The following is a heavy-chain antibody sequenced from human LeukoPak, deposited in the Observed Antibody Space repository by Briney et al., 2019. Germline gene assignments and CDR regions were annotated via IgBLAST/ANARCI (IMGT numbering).Heavy chain of an antibody. D-gene: IGHD1-26*01. CDR1: GGTFSSYA. V-gene: IGHV1-69*13. CDR3: ARGISGSYLSRDAFDI. CDR2: IIPIFGTA. Sequence: SVKVSCKASGGTFSSYAISWVRQAPGQGLEWMGGIIPIFGTANYAQKFQGRVTITADESTSTAYVELSSLRSEDTAVYYCARGISGSYLSRDAFDIWGQGTMVTVSS. J-gene: IGHJ3*02.